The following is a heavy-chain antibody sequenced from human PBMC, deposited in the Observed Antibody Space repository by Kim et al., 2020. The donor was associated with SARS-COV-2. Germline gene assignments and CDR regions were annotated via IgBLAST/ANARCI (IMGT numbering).Heavy chain of an antibody. Sequence: GNTGYAQRFQSRVTMTRNTSISTAYMELSSLRSEDTAVYFCARRHLSMDVWGQGTTVTVSS. J-gene: IGHJ6*02. CDR2: GNT. V-gene: IGHV1-8*01. CDR3: ARRHLSMDV.